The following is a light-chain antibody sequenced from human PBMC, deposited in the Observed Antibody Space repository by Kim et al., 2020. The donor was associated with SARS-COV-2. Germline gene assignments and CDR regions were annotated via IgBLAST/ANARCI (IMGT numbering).Light chain of an antibody. J-gene: IGKJ1*01. CDR1: QSVSSSY. CDR3: QQYGDSPA. V-gene: IGKV3-20*01. Sequence: LSPGEVAPFPGRASQSVSSSYLARYQQKPGQAPRLLMYGASRRATGIPDRFSGSGSGTDFTLTISRLEPEDFAVYYCQQYGDSPAFGQGTKVDIK. CDR2: GAS.